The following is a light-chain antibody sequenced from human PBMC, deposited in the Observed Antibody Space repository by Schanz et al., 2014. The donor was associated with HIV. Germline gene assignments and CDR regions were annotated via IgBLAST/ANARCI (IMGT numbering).Light chain of an antibody. CDR1: SSNIGTGYD. CDR3: SSFAGNNKLL. Sequence: QSILAQPLSVSGAPGQRVTISCTGSSSNIGTGYDVHWYQVLPGIAPKLLIFGYSNRPSGVPDRFSGSKSDSSASLTITGLQPEDEADYYCSSFAGNNKLLFGGGTKLTVL. J-gene: IGLJ2*01. CDR2: GYS. V-gene: IGLV1-40*01.